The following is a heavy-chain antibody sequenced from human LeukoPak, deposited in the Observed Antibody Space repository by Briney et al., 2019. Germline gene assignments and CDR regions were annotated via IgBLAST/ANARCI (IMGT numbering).Heavy chain of an antibody. Sequence: SETLSLTCNVSGDSINTYYWSWIRQPPGRGLEWVAYLYYSGSINYNPSLQSRFTISVDTSKNQFSMRLSSVTAADTAVYYCARVGRWYATPPYYFDYWGQGTLVTVSS. J-gene: IGHJ4*02. CDR3: ARVGRWYATPPYYFDY. V-gene: IGHV4-59*01. CDR1: GDSINTYY. D-gene: IGHD2-8*01. CDR2: LYYSGSI.